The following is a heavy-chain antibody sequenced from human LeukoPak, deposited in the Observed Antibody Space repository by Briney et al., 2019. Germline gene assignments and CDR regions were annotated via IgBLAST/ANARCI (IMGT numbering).Heavy chain of an antibody. D-gene: IGHD5-24*01. CDR1: GGSIISSNL. CDR3: ARQGYRDGYYMDV. V-gene: IGHV4-39*01. Sequence: PSETLSLTCAVSGGSIISSNLWTWVRQPPGKGLEWIGSIYYSGSTYYNPSLKSRVTISVDTSKNQFSLKLSSVTAADTAVYYCARQGYRDGYYMDVWGKGTTVTVSS. J-gene: IGHJ6*03. CDR2: IYYSGST.